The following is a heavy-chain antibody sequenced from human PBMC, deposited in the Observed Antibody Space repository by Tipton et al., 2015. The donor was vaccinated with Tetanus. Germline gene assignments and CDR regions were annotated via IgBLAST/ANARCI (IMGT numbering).Heavy chain of an antibody. D-gene: IGHD2/OR15-2a*01. CDR1: GDSISSGDFY. J-gene: IGHJ4*02. CDR3: ARVSRRNFYFDY. V-gene: IGHV4-31*03. CDR2: IYFTGTT. Sequence: TLSLTCTVSGDSISSGDFYWSWIRQHPGKGPEWIGYIYFTGTTYYNPSLESRLTISIDTSKNQFSLELTSVTAADTAVYYCARVSRRNFYFDYWGPGAQVTVSS.